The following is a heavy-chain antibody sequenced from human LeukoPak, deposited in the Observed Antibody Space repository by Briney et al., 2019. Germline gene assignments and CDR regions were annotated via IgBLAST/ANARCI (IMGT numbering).Heavy chain of an antibody. Sequence: SETLSLTCTVSGGSISSYYWSWIRQPPGKGLEWIGYISYSGSTNYNPSLKSRVTISIDTSENHFSLKLSSVTAADTAVYYCARQKETWGNWFDPWGQGTLVTVSS. D-gene: IGHD3-16*01. J-gene: IGHJ5*02. CDR1: GGSISSYY. CDR3: ARQKETWGNWFDP. V-gene: IGHV4-59*08. CDR2: ISYSGST.